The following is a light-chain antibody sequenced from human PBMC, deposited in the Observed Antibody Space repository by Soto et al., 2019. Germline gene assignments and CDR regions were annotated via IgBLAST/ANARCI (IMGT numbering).Light chain of an antibody. CDR1: QSISSY. Sequence: SSLSASVGDRVTITCRASQSISSYLNWYQQKPGKAPKLLIYAAPSLQSGVPSRFSGSGSGTDFTLTISSLQPEDFATYYCQQSYSTLWTFGQGTKGISN. J-gene: IGKJ1*01. V-gene: IGKV1-39*01. CDR2: AAP. CDR3: QQSYSTLWT.